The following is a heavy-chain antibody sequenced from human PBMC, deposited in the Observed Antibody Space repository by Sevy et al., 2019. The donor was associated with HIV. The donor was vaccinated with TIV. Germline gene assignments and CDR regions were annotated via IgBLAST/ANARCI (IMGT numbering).Heavy chain of an antibody. Sequence: ASVKVSCKASGYTFTDYDINWVRQATGQGLEWMGWMSAKSGNTGYVQKFQGRVTMTRDTSISTAYMELSSLRAEDTAVYSCARVLSTSYYNYYAMDVWGQGTTVTVSS. J-gene: IGHJ6*02. V-gene: IGHV1-8*02. CDR3: ARVLSTSYYNYYAMDV. D-gene: IGHD2-2*01. CDR2: MSAKSGNT. CDR1: GYTFTDYD.